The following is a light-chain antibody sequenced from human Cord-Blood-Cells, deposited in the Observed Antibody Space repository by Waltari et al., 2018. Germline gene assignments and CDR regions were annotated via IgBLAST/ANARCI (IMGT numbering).Light chain of an antibody. Sequence: QSVLTQPPSASGTPGQRVTISCSGRRSNLGSTDVYCYQQLPGTAPKLLIYRNNQRPSGVPDRFSGSKSGTSASLAISGLRSEDEADYYCAAWDDSLSASHYVFGTGTKVTVL. CDR1: RSNLGSTD. V-gene: IGLV1-47*01. CDR3: AAWDDSLSASHYV. CDR2: RNN. J-gene: IGLJ1*01.